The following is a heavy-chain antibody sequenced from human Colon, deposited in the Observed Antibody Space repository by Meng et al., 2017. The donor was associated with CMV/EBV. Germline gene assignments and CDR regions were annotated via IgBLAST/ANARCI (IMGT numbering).Heavy chain of an antibody. J-gene: IGHJ5*02. CDR2: LHRGGPT. CDR1: GFTISMSH. V-gene: IGHV3-53*01. D-gene: IGHD2-2*01. Sequence: GGSLTLSCAAYGFTISMSHMSWVRHRPGKGLEWVALLHRGGPTYYANSVKGRFTISRDNSKNTLYLHMDDVRGEDTAVYYCARGWGCSRTECPSLFGPWGQGTLVTVSS. CDR3: ARGWGCSRTECPSLFGP.